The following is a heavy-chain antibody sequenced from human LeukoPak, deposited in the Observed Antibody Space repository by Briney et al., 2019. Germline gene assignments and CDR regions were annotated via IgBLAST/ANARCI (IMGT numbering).Heavy chain of an antibody. CDR3: AKAYTWFSYHPGSQFDP. V-gene: IGHV3-9*01. CDR1: GFNLENYA. CDR2: ISWNSGNI. J-gene: IGHJ5*02. D-gene: IGHD3-16*01. Sequence: PGGSLRLSCAASGFNLENYAMHWVRQAPGKGLEWVSGISWNSGNIGYADSVKGRFTISRDNARNSLYLQMNSLRAEDTALYYCAKAYTWFSYHPGSQFDPWGQGTLVTVSS.